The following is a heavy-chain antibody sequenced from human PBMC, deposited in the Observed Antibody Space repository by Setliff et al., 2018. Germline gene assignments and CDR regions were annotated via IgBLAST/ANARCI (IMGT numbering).Heavy chain of an antibody. J-gene: IGHJ3*01. V-gene: IGHV4-38-2*01. CDR3: ASPRRDDLDSPFDAFDL. Sequence: ASETLSLTCAVSGFSITSGHYWGWIRQSPGEGLEWIATIYHRGRRYYNPSLDSRVTISLDASKNQYSLRLSSVTAADTAVYYCASPRRDDLDSPFDAFDLWGQGTKVTVSS. CDR1: GFSITSGHY. CDR2: IYHRGRR. D-gene: IGHD3-3*01.